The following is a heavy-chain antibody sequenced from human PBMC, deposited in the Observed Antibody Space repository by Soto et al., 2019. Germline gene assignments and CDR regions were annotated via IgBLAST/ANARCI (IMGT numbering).Heavy chain of an antibody. CDR3: SRRDSGGFYRYFDS. V-gene: IGHV1-69*06. CDR1: GGTFSTNP. Sequence: QVQLVQSGAEVKKPGSSVKVSCKASGGTFSTNPISWVRQATGQGLEWMGGTGSGTGPGNHAQKFQGRLTITVDKSTSTVYMELSSLSSEDTAVYYCSRRDSGGFYRYFDSLGQGTLVTVSS. CDR2: TGSGTGPG. D-gene: IGHD2-15*01. J-gene: IGHJ4*02.